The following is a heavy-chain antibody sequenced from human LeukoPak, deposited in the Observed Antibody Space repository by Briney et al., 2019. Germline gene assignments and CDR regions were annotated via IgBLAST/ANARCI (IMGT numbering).Heavy chain of an antibody. CDR3: ARSDYGDYYDAFDI. D-gene: IGHD4-17*01. J-gene: IGHJ3*02. CDR2: IYYSGST. CDR1: GGFISSYY. Sequence: SETLSLTCTVSGGFISSYYWSWIRQPPGKGLEWIGYIYYSGSTNYNPSLKSRVTISVDTSKNQFSLKLSSVTAADTAVYYCARSDYGDYYDAFDIWGQGTMVTVSS. V-gene: IGHV4-59*01.